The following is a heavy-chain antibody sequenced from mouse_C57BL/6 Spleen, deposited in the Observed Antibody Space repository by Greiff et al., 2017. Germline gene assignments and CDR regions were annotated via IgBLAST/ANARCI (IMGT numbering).Heavy chain of an antibody. CDR3: ARWGTTVVGARDY. Sequence: VHVKQSGPVLVKPGPSVKISCKASGFTFTDYYMHWVKQSHGKSLEWIGLVYPYNGGTSYNQKFKGKATLTVDTSSSTAYMELNSLTSEDSAVYYGARWGTTVVGARDYWGQGTSVTVSS. CDR2: VYPYNGGT. J-gene: IGHJ4*01. CDR1: GFTFTDYY. V-gene: IGHV1-36*01. D-gene: IGHD1-1*01.